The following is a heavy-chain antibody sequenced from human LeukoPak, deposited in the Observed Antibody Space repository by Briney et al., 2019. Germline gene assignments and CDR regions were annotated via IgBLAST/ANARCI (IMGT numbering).Heavy chain of an antibody. CDR3: ARGPAAISYNWFDP. CDR2: IIPIFGTA. J-gene: IGHJ5*02. Sequence: SVKVSCKASGGTFSSYAISWVRQAPGQGLEWMGGIIPIFGTANYAQKFQDRVTMTEDTSTDTAYMELSSLRSEDTATYYCARGPAAISYNWFDPWGQGTLVTVSS. D-gene: IGHD2-2*01. V-gene: IGHV1-69*06. CDR1: GGTFSSYA.